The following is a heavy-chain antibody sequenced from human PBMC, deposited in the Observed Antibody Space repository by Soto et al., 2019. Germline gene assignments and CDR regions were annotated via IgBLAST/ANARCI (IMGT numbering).Heavy chain of an antibody. J-gene: IGHJ4*02. CDR2: ISYDGSNK. D-gene: IGHD6-13*01. V-gene: IGHV3-30-3*01. Sequence: QVQLVESGGGVVQPGRSLRLSCAASGFTFSSYTMHWVRQAPGKGLEWVAVISYDGSNKYYADSVKGRFTISRDSSKNTLYLQMSSLTPEDTAVYYCASGRTSSWGDCWGQGTLVTVSS. CDR3: ASGRTSSWGDC. CDR1: GFTFSSYT.